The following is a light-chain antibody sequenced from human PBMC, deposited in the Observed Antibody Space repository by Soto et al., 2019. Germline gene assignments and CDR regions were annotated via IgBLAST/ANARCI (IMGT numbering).Light chain of an antibody. CDR1: SSNIGSNS. J-gene: IGLJ3*02. V-gene: IGLV1-47*01. CDR2: RNN. CDR3: ATWDDSLSGWV. Sequence: QSVLTQPPSASGTPGQRVTISCSGSSSNIGSNSVYWYQQLPGTAPKLLIHRNNQWPSGVPDRFSGSKSGTSASLAISGLRSEDEADYYCATWDDSLSGWVFGGGTKVTVL.